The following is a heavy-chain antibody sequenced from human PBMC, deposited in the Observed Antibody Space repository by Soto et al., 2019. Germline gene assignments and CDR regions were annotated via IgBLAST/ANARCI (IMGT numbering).Heavy chain of an antibody. V-gene: IGHV3-23*01. D-gene: IGHD3-16*01. J-gene: IGHJ3*02. CDR2: ISGSGGST. CDR3: EHAPIWGGDAFDI. CDR1: GFTFSSYA. Sequence: PGGSLRLSCAASGFTFSSYAMSWVRQAPGKGLEWVSAISGSGGSTYYADSVKGRFTISRDNSKNTLYLQMNSLRAEDTAVYYCEHAPIWGGDAFDIWGQGTMVTVSS.